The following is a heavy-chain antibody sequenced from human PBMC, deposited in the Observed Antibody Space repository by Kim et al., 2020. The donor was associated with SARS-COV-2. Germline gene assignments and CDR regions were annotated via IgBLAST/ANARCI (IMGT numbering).Heavy chain of an antibody. CDR3: AREGYGAYGMDV. CDR2: ISSSSSYM. Sequence: GGSLRLSCAASGFTFSTYSMNWVRQAPGKGLEWVSFISSSSSYMYYADSVKGRFSISRDNAKNSLYLQMNSLRGEDTAVYYCAREGYGAYGMDVWGQGTT. D-gene: IGHD5-12*01. V-gene: IGHV3-21*01. CDR1: GFTFSTYS. J-gene: IGHJ6*02.